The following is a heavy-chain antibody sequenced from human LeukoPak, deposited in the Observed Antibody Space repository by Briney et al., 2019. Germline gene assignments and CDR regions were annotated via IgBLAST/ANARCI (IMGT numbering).Heavy chain of an antibody. J-gene: IGHJ4*02. Sequence: GGSLRLSCAASGFTVSSNYMSWVRQAPGKGLEWVAVISYDGSNKYYADSVKGRFTISRDNAKNSLYLQMNSLRAEDTAVYYCARRGPTAAGTVWYFDYWGQGTLVTVSS. CDR1: GFTVSSNY. D-gene: IGHD6-13*01. CDR2: ISYDGSNK. CDR3: ARRGPTAAGTVWYFDY. V-gene: IGHV3-30-3*01.